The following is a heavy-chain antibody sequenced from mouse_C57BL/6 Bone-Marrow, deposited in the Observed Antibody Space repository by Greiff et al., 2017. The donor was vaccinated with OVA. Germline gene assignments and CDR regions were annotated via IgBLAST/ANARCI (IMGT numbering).Heavy chain of an antibody. J-gene: IGHJ1*03. CDR3: AKSWTTVVAPYWYFDV. Sequence: QVQLQQSGAELVMPGASVKLSCKASGYTFTSYWMHWVKQRPGQGLEWIGEIDPSDSYTNYNQKFKGKSTLTVDKSSSTAYMQLSSLTSEDSAVYYCAKSWTTVVAPYWYFDVWGTGTTVTVSS. V-gene: IGHV1-69*01. CDR2: IDPSDSYT. CDR1: GYTFTSYW. D-gene: IGHD1-1*01.